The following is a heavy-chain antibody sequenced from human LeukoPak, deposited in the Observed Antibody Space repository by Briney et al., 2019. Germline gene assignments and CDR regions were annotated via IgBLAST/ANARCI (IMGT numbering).Heavy chain of an antibody. D-gene: IGHD5-12*01. V-gene: IGHV3-15*01. CDR2: IKSKTDGGTT. CDR1: GFTFSYAW. J-gene: IGHJ4*02. CDR3: TTAYIAATKDFDY. Sequence: GGSLRLSCAASGFTFSYAWMNWVRQAPGKGLEWVGRIKSKTDGGTTDYAASVKGRFTISRDDSKNTLYLQMNCLKTEDTAVYYCTTAYIAATKDFDYWGQGTLVSVSS.